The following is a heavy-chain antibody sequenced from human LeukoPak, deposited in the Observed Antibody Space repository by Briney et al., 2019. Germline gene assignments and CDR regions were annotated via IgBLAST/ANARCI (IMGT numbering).Heavy chain of an antibody. J-gene: IGHJ4*02. CDR1: GGSISSYY. Sequence: SETLSLTCTVSGGSISSYYWSWIRQPPGKGLEWIGYIYYSGSTNYNPSLKSRVTISVDTSKNQFSLKLSSVTAADTAVYYCAREYYYDSSGYYFFDYCGQGTLVTVSS. CDR2: IYYSGST. V-gene: IGHV4-59*01. CDR3: AREYYYDSSGYYFFDY. D-gene: IGHD3-22*01.